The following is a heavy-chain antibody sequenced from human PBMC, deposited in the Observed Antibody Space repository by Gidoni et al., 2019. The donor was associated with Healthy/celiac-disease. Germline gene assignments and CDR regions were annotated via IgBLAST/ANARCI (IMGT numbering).Heavy chain of an antibody. V-gene: IGHV4-34*01. Sequence: QVQLQQWGAGLLKPSETLSLTCAVYGGSFSGYYWSWIRQPPGKGLEWIGEINHSGSTNYNPSLKSRVTISVDTSKNQFSLKLSSVTTADTAVYYCARGGFLGDYVTDYWGQGTLVTVSS. D-gene: IGHD4-17*01. J-gene: IGHJ4*02. CDR1: GGSFSGYY. CDR3: ARGGFLGDYVTDY. CDR2: INHSGST.